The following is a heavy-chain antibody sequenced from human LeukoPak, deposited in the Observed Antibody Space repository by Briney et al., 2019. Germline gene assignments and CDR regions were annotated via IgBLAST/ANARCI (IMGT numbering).Heavy chain of an antibody. D-gene: IGHD3-16*01. CDR2: IKQDGSEK. V-gene: IGHV3-7*02. Sequence: GGSLRLSCAASGFTFSSYWMGWVRQAPGKGLEWVANIKQDGSEKYYVDSVKGRFTISRDNAKNSLYLQMNSLRAEDTAVYFCATTAAGLGAYGMDVWGQGTTVTVSS. J-gene: IGHJ6*02. CDR1: GFTFSSYW. CDR3: ATTAAGLGAYGMDV.